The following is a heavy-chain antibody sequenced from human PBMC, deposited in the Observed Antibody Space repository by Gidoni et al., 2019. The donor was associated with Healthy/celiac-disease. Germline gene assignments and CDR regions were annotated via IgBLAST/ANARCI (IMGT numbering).Heavy chain of an antibody. D-gene: IGHD6-19*01. CDR2: ISYDGSNK. V-gene: IGHV3-30*03. J-gene: IGHJ4*02. CDR1: GFTFSSYG. Sequence: QVQLVESGGGVVQPGRSLRLSCAASGFTFSSYGMHWVRQAPGKGLEWVAVISYDGSNKYYADSVKGRFTISRDNSKNTLYLQMNSLRAEDTAVYYCAGGSVAGGPGYFDYWGQGTLVTVSS. CDR3: AGGSVAGGPGYFDY.